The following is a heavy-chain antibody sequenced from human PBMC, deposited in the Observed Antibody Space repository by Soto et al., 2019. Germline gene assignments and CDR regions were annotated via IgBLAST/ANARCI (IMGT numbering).Heavy chain of an antibody. Sequence: GGSLRLSCAASGFTFSSYAMSWVRQAPGKGLEWVSAISGSGGSTYYADSVKGRFTISKDNSKNTLYLQMNSLRAEDTAVYYCAKEGHYGDYVEYNWFDPWGQGTLVTVSS. CDR3: AKEGHYGDYVEYNWFDP. J-gene: IGHJ5*02. D-gene: IGHD4-17*01. CDR1: GFTFSSYA. CDR2: ISGSGGST. V-gene: IGHV3-23*01.